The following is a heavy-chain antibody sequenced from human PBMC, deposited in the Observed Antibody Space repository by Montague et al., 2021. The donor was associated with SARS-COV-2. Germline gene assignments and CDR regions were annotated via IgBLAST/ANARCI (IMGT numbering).Heavy chain of an antibody. J-gene: IGHJ3*02. V-gene: IGHV3-30*04. Sequence: LRLSFAASGFPFSSYAMHWVRQAPGKGLEWVAVISYDGSNKYYADSVKGRFTISRDNSKNTLYLQMNSLRAEDTAVYYCARTNSGSYSGAFDIWGQGTMVTVSS. CDR3: ARTNSGSYSGAFDI. CDR2: ISYDGSNK. CDR1: GFPFSSYA. D-gene: IGHD1-26*01.